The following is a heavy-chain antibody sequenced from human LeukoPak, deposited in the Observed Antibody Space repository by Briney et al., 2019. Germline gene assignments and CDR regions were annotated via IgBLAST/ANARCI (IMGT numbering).Heavy chain of an antibody. CDR2: IYYSGST. CDR3: ARGTTLMKDIVVVPAALDP. V-gene: IGHV4-31*03. J-gene: IGHJ5*02. D-gene: IGHD2-2*01. CDR1: GGSISSGGYY. Sequence: SQTLSLTCTVSGGSISSGGYYWSWIRQHPGKGLEWTGYIYYSGSTYYNPSLKSRVTISVDTSKNQFSLKLSSVTAADTAVYYCARGTTLMKDIVVVPAALDPWGQGTLVTVPS.